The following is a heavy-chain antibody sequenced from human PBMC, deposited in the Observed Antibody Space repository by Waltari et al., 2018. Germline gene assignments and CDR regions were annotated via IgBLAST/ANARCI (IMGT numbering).Heavy chain of an antibody. J-gene: IGHJ6*02. V-gene: IGHV5-51*01. CDR2: SDPGDYYT. D-gene: IGHD2-15*01. Sequence: EVQLVQSGAEVKKPGESLKISCKGSGYSFTSYWIGWVRQLPGKGLEWIGCSDPGDYYTNDNPSRPGKCTSSRDKSISTAYLQCSSLKASDTAMYYGARHGLCGGTYASYYYGMDVWGQGTTVTVSS. CDR1: GYSFTSYW. CDR3: ARHGLCGGTYASYYYGMDV.